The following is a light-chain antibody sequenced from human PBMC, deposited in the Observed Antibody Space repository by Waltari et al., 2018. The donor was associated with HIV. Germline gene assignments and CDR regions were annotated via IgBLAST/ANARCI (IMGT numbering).Light chain of an antibody. Sequence: QSALTQPASVSGSPGQSITISCTGTSSPVGGYTYTSWYQQHPGKAPKFMIYEVSNRPSGVSKRVAGSKSGNTASLTISGLQAEDEADYYCSSYTSTSTGVFGTGTKVTVL. CDR3: SSYTSTSTGV. CDR1: SSPVGGYTY. CDR2: EVS. V-gene: IGLV2-14*01. J-gene: IGLJ1*01.